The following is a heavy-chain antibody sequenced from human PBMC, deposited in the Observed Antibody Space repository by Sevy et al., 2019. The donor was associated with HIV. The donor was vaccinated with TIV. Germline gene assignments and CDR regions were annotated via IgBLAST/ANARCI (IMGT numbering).Heavy chain of an antibody. CDR1: GFTFSSYD. J-gene: IGHJ6*03. CDR3: ARGGDIVVVPAVWGYMDV. CDR2: IGTAGDT. V-gene: IGHV3-13*01. Sequence: GGSLRLSCAASGFTFSSYDMHWVRQATGKGLEWVSAIGTAGDTYYPGSVKGRFTISREKANNSMYLQMNSLRAGDTAVYYCARGGDIVVVPAVWGYMDVWGKGTTVTVSS. D-gene: IGHD2-2*01.